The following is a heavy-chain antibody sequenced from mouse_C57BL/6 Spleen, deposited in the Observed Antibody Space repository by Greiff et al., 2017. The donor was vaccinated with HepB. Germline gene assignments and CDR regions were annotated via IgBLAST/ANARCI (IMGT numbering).Heavy chain of an antibody. D-gene: IGHD3-1*01. CDR2: INPNNGGT. J-gene: IGHJ3*01. CDR3: ARWSSGLCGFAY. V-gene: IGHV1-26*01. Sequence: VQLQQSGPELVKPGASVKISCKASGYTFTDYYMNWVKQSHGKSLEWIGDINPNNGGTSYNQKFKGKATLTVDKSSSTAYMELRSLTSEDSAVYYCARWSSGLCGFAYWGQGTLVSVSA. CDR1: GYTFTDYY.